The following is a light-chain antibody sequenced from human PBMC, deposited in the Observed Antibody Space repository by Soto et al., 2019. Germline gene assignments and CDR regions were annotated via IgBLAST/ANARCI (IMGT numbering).Light chain of an antibody. CDR2: AAS. V-gene: IGKV1-39*01. Sequence: DIQMTQSPSSLSGSVGDRVTITCRASQTIYSNLNWYQQKPGKAPNLLIYAASSLESGVPARFSGSGSGTHFTLTITGLQPEDFATYYCQQTYSSLPITFGQGTRLEIK. J-gene: IGKJ5*01. CDR1: QTIYSN. CDR3: QQTYSSLPIT.